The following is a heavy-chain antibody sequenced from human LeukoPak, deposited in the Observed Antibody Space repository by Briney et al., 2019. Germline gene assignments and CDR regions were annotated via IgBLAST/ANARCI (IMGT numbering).Heavy chain of an antibody. CDR1: GFTFSSHA. CDR3: ARDRGAVGFDP. V-gene: IGHV3-23*01. J-gene: IGHJ5*02. D-gene: IGHD3-10*01. CDR2: LSGSGAFT. Sequence: PGGSLRLSCTASGFTFSSHAMSWVRQAPGKGLEWVSALSGSGAFTYYADSVKGRFTISRDNAKNTLYLQMNSLRAEDTAVYYCARDRGAVGFDPWGQGTLVTVSS.